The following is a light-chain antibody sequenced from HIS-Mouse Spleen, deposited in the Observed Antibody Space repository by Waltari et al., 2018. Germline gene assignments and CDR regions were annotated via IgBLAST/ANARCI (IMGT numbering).Light chain of an antibody. V-gene: IGLV3-10*01. J-gene: IGLJ2*01. Sequence: SYELTQPPSVSVSPGQTARIPCPGDALPTKYASWYQQKSGQAPVLVIYEDSKRPSGIPERFSGSSSGTMATLTISGAQVEDEADYYCYSTDSSGNHRVFGGGTKLTVL. CDR2: EDS. CDR1: ALPTKY. CDR3: YSTDSSGNHRV.